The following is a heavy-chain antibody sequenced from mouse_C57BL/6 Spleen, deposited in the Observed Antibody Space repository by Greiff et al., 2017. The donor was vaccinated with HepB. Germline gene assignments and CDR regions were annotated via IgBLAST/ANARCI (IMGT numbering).Heavy chain of an antibody. CDR1: GYTFTSYW. CDR3: ARCYGSRFYAMDY. D-gene: IGHD1-1*01. Sequence: QVQLKQPGAELVKPGASVKLSCKASGYTFTSYWMHWVKQRPGRGLEWIGRIDPNSGGTKYNEKFKSKATLTVDKPSSTAYMQLSSLTSEDSAVYYCARCYGSRFYAMDYWGQGTSVTVSS. V-gene: IGHV1-72*01. J-gene: IGHJ4*01. CDR2: IDPNSGGT.